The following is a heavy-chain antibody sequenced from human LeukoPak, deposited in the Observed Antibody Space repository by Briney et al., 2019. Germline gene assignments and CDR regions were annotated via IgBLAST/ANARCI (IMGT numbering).Heavy chain of an antibody. Sequence: ASVKVSCTASGGTFSSYAISWVRQAPGQGLEWMGGIIPIFGTANYAQKFQGRVTITADESTSTAYMELSSLRSEDTAVYYCARVEGSGWYDDYWGQGTLVTVSS. CDR2: IIPIFGTA. CDR1: GGTFSSYA. CDR3: ARVEGSGWYDDY. V-gene: IGHV1-69*13. D-gene: IGHD6-19*01. J-gene: IGHJ4*02.